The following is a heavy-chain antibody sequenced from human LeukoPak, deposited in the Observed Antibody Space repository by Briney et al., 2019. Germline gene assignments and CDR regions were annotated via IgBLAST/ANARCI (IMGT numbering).Heavy chain of an antibody. CDR2: IYYSGST. CDR1: GGSISSSSYY. D-gene: IGHD6-19*01. CDR3: ARRGIAVAGTPLDY. Sequence: SETLSLTCTVSGGSISSSSYYWGWIRQPPGKGLEWIGSIYYSGSTYYNPSLKSRVTISVDTSKNQFSLKLSSVTAADTAVYYCARRGIAVAGTPLDYWGQRTLVTVSS. V-gene: IGHV4-39*01. J-gene: IGHJ4*02.